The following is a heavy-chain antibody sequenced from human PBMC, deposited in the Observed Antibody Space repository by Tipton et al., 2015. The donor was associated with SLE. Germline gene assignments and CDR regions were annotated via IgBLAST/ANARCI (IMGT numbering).Heavy chain of an antibody. CDR3: ARALSERAADWFDP. J-gene: IGHJ5*02. Sequence: TLSLICTVSGGSISSHYWSWIRQPPGKGLEWIGYIYYSGSTNYNPSLKSRVTISVDTSKNQFSLKLSSVTAADTAVYYCARALSERAADWFDPWGQGTLVTVSS. V-gene: IGHV4-59*11. D-gene: IGHD6-13*01. CDR2: IYYSGST. CDR1: GGSISSHY.